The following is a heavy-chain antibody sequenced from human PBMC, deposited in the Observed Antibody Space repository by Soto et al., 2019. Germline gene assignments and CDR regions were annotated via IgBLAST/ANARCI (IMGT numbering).Heavy chain of an antibody. D-gene: IGHD3-16*01. V-gene: IGHV3-21*01. Sequence: GGALRHSCAASAFTSSSYSMNWVRQAPGKGLEWISSISSSRRYLYYAASVKGRFPISRDNAKNSLYLQMNSLRAEDTAVYYCARKTGYTDYVAVYWGQGTLVTDS. CDR2: ISSSRRYL. CDR3: ARKTGYTDYVAVY. J-gene: IGHJ4*02. CDR1: AFTSSSYS.